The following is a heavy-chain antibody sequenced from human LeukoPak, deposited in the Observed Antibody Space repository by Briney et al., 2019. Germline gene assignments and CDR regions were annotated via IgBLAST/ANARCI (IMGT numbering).Heavy chain of an antibody. CDR2: ISSSGSTI. CDR3: ARLSALLPKYCSSTSCYKYYYYGMDV. D-gene: IGHD2-2*02. Sequence: GRSLRLSCAASGITFSSYEMNWVRQAPGKGLEWVSYISSSGSTIYYADSVKGRFTISRDNAKNSLYLQMNSLRAEDTAVYYCARLSALLPKYCSSTSCYKYYYYGMDVWGQGTTVTVSS. CDR1: GITFSSYE. J-gene: IGHJ6*02. V-gene: IGHV3-48*03.